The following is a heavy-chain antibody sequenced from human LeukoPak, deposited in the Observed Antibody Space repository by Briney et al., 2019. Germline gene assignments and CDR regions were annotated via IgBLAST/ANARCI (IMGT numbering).Heavy chain of an antibody. CDR2: FDPEDGET. CDR3: ATGPVWYSSGWRNWFDP. J-gene: IGHJ5*02. V-gene: IGHV1-24*01. Sequence: ASVKVSCKVSGYTLTELSMHWVRQAPGKGLEWMGGFDPEDGETIYAQKFQGRVTMTEDTSTDTAYMELSSLRSEDTAVYYCATGPVWYSSGWRNWFDPWGQGTLVTVSS. D-gene: IGHD6-19*01. CDR1: GYTLTELS.